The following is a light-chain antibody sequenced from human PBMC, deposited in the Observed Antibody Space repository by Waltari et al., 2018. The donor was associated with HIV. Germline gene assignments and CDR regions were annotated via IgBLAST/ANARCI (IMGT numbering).Light chain of an antibody. CDR2: GVN. CDR3: NSYAGSNNWV. CDR1: SSDVGGSKY. Sequence: QSALTQPPSASGSPGQSVTISCTGTSSDVGGSKYVSWYQQHPGKAPKLMIYGVNKRPSGVPDRFSGSKSANTASLTVSGLQADDEADYYCNSYAGSNNWVFGGGTKLTVL. V-gene: IGLV2-8*01. J-gene: IGLJ3*02.